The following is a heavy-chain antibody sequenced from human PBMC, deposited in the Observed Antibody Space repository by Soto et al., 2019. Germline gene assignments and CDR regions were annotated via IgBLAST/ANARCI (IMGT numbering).Heavy chain of an antibody. V-gene: IGHV3-33*01. Sequence: QVQLVESGGGVVQPGRSLRLSCAASGFSFSNYGMHWVRQAPGKGLEWVAVIWYDGSNKNYADSVKGRFTISRDNSKNTLSLEMNSLRFEDTAVYYCARDDLGGNWGQGTLVTVSS. CDR3: ARDDLGGN. J-gene: IGHJ4*02. CDR1: GFSFSNYG. CDR2: IWYDGSNK.